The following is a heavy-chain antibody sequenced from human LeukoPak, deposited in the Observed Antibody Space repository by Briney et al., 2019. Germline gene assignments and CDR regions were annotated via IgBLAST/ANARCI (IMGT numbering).Heavy chain of an antibody. D-gene: IGHD7-27*01. Sequence: SETLSLTCAVYGGSFSGYYWSWIRQPPGKGLEWIGEINHSGGTNYNPSLKSRVTISVDTSKNQFSLKLSSVTAADTAVYYCARGNWGFLQFDYWGQGTLVTVSS. V-gene: IGHV4-34*01. CDR1: GGSFSGYY. CDR3: ARGNWGFLQFDY. J-gene: IGHJ4*02. CDR2: INHSGGT.